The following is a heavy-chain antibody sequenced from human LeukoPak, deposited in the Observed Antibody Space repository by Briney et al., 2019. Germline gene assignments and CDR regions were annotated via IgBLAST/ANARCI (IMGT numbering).Heavy chain of an antibody. J-gene: IGHJ4*02. Sequence: GGSLRLSCAASGFTFSSYEMNWVRQTPGKGLEWVSYISSSGSTIYYADSVKGRFTISRDNAKNSLYLQMNSLRAEDTAVYYCARGPSAFYDILTGYAYEADYWGQGTLVTVSS. CDR2: ISSSGSTI. CDR3: ARGPSAFYDILTGYAYEADY. V-gene: IGHV3-48*03. CDR1: GFTFSSYE. D-gene: IGHD3-9*01.